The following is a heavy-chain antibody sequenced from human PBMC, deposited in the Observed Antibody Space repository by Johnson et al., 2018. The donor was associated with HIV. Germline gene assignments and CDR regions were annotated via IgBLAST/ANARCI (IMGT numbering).Heavy chain of an antibody. Sequence: QVQLVESGGGVVQPGRSLRLSCAASGFTFSSYGMHWVRQAPGKGLEWVAVIWYDGSNKYYADSVKGRFTISRDNSKNTLYLQMNSLRAEDTAVYYCARENYRGRDAFDVWGQGTVVIVSS. J-gene: IGHJ3*01. CDR2: IWYDGSNK. V-gene: IGHV3-33*01. D-gene: IGHD1-7*01. CDR3: ARENYRGRDAFDV. CDR1: GFTFSSYG.